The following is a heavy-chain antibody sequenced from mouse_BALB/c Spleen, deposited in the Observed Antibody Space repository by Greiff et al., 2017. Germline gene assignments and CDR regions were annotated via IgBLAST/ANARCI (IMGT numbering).Heavy chain of an antibody. V-gene: IGHV5-12-1*01. CDR1: GFAFSSYD. CDR2: ISSGGGST. D-gene: IGHD2-13*01. Sequence: EVNVVESGGGLVKPGGSLKLSCAASGFAFSSYDMSWVRQTPEKRLEWVAYISSGGGSTYYPDTVKGRFTISRDNAKNTLYLQMSSLKSEDTAMYYCARRGDLPYWYFDVWGAGTTVTVSS. J-gene: IGHJ1*01. CDR3: ARRGDLPYWYFDV.